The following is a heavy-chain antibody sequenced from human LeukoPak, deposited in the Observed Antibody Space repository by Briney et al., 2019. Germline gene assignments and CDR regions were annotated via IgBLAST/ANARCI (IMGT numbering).Heavy chain of an antibody. CDR2: ISGSGGST. D-gene: IGHD3-3*01. Sequence: PGGSLRLSCAASGFTFSSYAMSWVRQAPGKGLEWVSAISGSGGSTYYADSVKGRFTISRDNSKNTLYLQMNSLRAEDTAVYYCAKDPGGPRYDFWSGYYDYWGQGTLVTVSS. CDR1: GFTFSSYA. CDR3: AKDPGGPRYDFWSGYYDY. V-gene: IGHV3-23*01. J-gene: IGHJ4*02.